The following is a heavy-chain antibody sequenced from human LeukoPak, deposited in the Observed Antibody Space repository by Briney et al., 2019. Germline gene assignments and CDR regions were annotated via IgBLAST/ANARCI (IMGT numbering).Heavy chain of an antibody. Sequence: GESLKISCKGSGYSFTSYWIGWVRQMPGKGLEWMGIIYPGDSDTRYSPSFQGQVTISADKSISTAYLQWSSLKASNTAMYYCARGSVNYVYYYYMDVWGKGTTVTVSS. CDR2: IYPGDSDT. V-gene: IGHV5-51*01. CDR3: ARGSVNYVYYYYMDV. D-gene: IGHD4-11*01. J-gene: IGHJ6*03. CDR1: GYSFTSYW.